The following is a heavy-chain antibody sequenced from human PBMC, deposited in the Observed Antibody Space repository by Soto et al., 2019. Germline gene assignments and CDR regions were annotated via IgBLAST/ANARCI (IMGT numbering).Heavy chain of an antibody. D-gene: IGHD6-13*01. Sequence: GGSLRLSCAASGFTFRSFTMNWVRQAPGKGLEWVSTISSNSAYIYYTDALRGRFTISRDNAKNSLHLQMNSLRAEDTAVYYCTRDASRDSSARGWFDPWGPGTLLTVSS. CDR2: ISSNSAYI. CDR1: GFTFRSFT. V-gene: IGHV3-21*01. J-gene: IGHJ5*02. CDR3: TRDASRDSSARGWFDP.